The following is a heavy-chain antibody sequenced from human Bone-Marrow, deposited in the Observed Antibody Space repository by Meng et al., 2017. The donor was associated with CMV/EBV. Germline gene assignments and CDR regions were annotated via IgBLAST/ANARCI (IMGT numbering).Heavy chain of an antibody. CDR3: ARYGTPGFDP. J-gene: IGHJ5*02. D-gene: IGHD1-1*01. CDR1: GGSISGTSYY. V-gene: IGHV4-39*07. CDR2: IHYSGDT. Sequence: ESLKISCTVSGGSISGTSYYWGWIRQPPGKGLECIGSIHYSGDTHNNSSLKSRVTLSVDTYKNQFSLRLKSVTAADTAVYFWARYGTPGFDPWGQGILVTVSS.